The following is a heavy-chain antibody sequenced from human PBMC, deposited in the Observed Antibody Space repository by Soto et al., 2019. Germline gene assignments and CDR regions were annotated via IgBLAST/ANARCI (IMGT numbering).Heavy chain of an antibody. V-gene: IGHV3-21*01. CDR1: GFTFSSYS. D-gene: IGHD2-15*01. CDR2: ISSSSSYI. J-gene: IGHJ5*01. Sequence: GGSLRLSCAASGFTFSSYSMNWVRQAPGKGLEWVSSISSSSSYIYYADSVKGRFTISRDNAKNSLYLQMNSLRAEDTAVYYCARGGYCSGGSCYPSNPDPWGQGTLVTVSS. CDR3: ARGGYCSGGSCYPSNPDP.